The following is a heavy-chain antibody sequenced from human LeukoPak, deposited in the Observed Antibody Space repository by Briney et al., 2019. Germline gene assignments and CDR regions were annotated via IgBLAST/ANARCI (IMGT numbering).Heavy chain of an antibody. CDR2: INSDGGGA. J-gene: IGHJ5*02. Sequence: GGSLRLYCAASGIIFGNNWMHWVRQGPGKGLVWISRINSDGGGAIYADSVKGRFTVSRDNAKNTLYLQMNSLRAEDTAVYYCARDVPHNWFDTWGQGTLVTVSS. CDR3: ARDVPHNWFDT. V-gene: IGHV3-74*01. CDR1: GIIFGNNW.